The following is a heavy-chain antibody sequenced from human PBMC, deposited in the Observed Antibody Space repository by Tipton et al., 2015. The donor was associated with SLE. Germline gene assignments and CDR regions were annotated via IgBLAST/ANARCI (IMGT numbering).Heavy chain of an antibody. CDR3: ARSSPTFGAGGMDV. CDR2: IKKDGSEK. V-gene: IGHV3-7*01. Sequence: GSLRLSCAASGFTFSSYGMHWVRQAPGKGLEWVANIKKDGSEKYYVDSVKGRLTISRDNAKNSLYLQMKSLRAVDTAVYYCARSSPTFGAGGMDVWGQGTTVTVSS. CDR1: GFTFSSYG. D-gene: IGHD3-3*01. J-gene: IGHJ6*02.